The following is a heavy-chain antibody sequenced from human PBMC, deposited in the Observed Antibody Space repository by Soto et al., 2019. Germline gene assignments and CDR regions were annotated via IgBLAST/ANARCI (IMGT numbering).Heavy chain of an antibody. CDR1: GGSINNHY. Sequence: SETLSLTCTVSGGSINNHYWSWIRQPPGKGLEWIGYIDYTGATNYSPSLASRVTISVDTSKNQFSLKLTSLTAADTAIYYCARANWYFDYWGQGTPVTVSS. J-gene: IGHJ4*02. V-gene: IGHV4-59*11. CDR3: ARANWYFDY. CDR2: IDYTGAT. D-gene: IGHD7-27*01.